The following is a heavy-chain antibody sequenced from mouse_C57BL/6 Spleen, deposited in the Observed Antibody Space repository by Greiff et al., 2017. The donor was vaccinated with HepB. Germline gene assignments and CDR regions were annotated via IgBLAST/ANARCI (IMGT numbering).Heavy chain of an antibody. J-gene: IGHJ2*01. CDR2: IHPNSGST. D-gene: IGHD2-3*01. Sequence: QVQLQQPGAELVKPGASVKLSCKASGYTFTSYWMHWVKQRPGQGLEWIGMIHPNSGSTNYNEKFKSKATLTVDKSSSTAYMQLSSLTSEDSAVYYCASPSIYDGYYFDCWGQGTTLTVAS. V-gene: IGHV1-64*01. CDR3: ASPSIYDGYYFDC. CDR1: GYTFTSYW.